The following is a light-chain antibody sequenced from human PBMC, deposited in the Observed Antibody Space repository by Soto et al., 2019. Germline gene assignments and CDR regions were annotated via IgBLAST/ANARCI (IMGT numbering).Light chain of an antibody. J-gene: IGKJ4*01. CDR3: QQYNNWTPLT. CDR2: AAS. V-gene: IGKV3-15*01. CDR1: QSVSSN. Sequence: EIVMTQSPATLSVSPGEGATLSCRASQSVSSNLAWYQQKPGQAPRLLIYAASTRATGIPARFSGSGSGTEFTLTFSSLQAEDFAVYYCQQYNNWTPLTFGGGTKVEIK.